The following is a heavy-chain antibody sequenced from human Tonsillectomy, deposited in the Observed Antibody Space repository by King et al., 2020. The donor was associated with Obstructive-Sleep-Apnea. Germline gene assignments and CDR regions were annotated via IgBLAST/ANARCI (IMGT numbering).Heavy chain of an antibody. CDR2: INPSGVST. J-gene: IGHJ6*02. CDR3: GWEAIGGSGLLYYAMDV. CDR1: GYTFTSYY. D-gene: IGHD3-10*01. Sequence: QLVQSGAEVKKPGASVKVSCKASGYTFTSYYMHWVRQAPGQGLEWMGIINPSGVSTSYAQKFQGRVTMTRDTSTSTAYMELSSLRSEDTAVYYCGWEAIGGSGLLYYAMDVWGQGTTVTVSS. V-gene: IGHV1-46*01.